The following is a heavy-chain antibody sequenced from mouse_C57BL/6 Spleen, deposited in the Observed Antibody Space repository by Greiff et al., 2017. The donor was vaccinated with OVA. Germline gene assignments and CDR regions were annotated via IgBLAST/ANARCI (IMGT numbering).Heavy chain of an antibody. D-gene: IGHD2-4*01. J-gene: IGHJ2*01. V-gene: IGHV1-15*01. CDR1: GYTFTDYE. CDR2: IDPETGGT. Sequence: QVQLQQSGAELVRPGASVTLSCKASGYTFTDYEMHWVKQTPVHGLEWIGAIDPETGGTAYNQKFKGKAILTADKSSSTAYMELRSLTSEDSAVYYCTRSDGLYDYLFDYWGQGTTLTVSS. CDR3: TRSDGLYDYLFDY.